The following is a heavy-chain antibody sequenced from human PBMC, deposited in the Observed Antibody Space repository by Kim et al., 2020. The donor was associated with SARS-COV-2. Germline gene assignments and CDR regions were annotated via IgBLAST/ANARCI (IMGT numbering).Heavy chain of an antibody. CDR3: AKDRVIAFGGVDH. V-gene: IGHV3-7*01. D-gene: IGHD3-16*01. CDR1: GFTFSDYW. J-gene: IGHJ4*02. Sequence: GGSLRLSCAASGFTFSDYWMTWVRQAPGKGLEWVANVKHDGSEKYYVDSVKGRFTISRDNAKNSLYLQMNILEVEDTAVYYCAKDRVIAFGGVDHWGQGTLVAVYS. CDR2: VKHDGSEK.